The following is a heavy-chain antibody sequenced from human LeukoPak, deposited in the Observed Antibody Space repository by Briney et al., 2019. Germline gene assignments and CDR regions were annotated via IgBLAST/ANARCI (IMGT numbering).Heavy chain of an antibody. CDR1: GGSISSYY. J-gene: IGHJ4*02. CDR2: IYYSGST. V-gene: IGHV4-59*12. CDR3: ARGQRITMTD. Sequence: SETLSLTCTVSGGSISSYYWSWIRQPPGKGLEWIGSIYYSGSTYYNPSLKSRVAISVDTSRNQFSLRLSSVTAADTAVYYCARGQRITMTDWGQGTLVTVSS. D-gene: IGHD3-22*01.